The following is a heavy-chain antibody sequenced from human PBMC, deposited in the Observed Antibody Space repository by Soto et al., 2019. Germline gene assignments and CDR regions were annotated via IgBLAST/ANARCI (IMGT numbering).Heavy chain of an antibody. CDR1: GGSISSSSYY. CDR3: ARLQAYYYYYMDV. Sequence: SETLSLTCTVSGGSISSSSYYWGWIRQPPGKGLEWIGSIYYSGSTYYNPSLKSRVTISVDTSKNQFSLKLSSVTAADTAVYYCARLQAYYYYYMDVWGKGTTVTVSS. V-gene: IGHV4-39*01. D-gene: IGHD4-4*01. CDR2: IYYSGST. J-gene: IGHJ6*03.